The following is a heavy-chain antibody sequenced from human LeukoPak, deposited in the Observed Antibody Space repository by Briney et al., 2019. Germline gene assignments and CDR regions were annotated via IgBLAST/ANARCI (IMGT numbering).Heavy chain of an antibody. CDR1: GFTFSSYA. D-gene: IGHD3-10*01. CDR2: ISGSGGST. V-gene: IGHV3-23*01. J-gene: IGHJ3*02. CDR3: AKFRRITMIRGAHDAFDI. Sequence: GGSLRLSCAASGFTFSSYAMSWVRQAPGKGLEWVSAISGSGGSTDYADSVKGRFTISRDISKNTLHLQMNSLRAEDSAVYYCAKFRRITMIRGAHDAFDIWGQGTMVTVSS.